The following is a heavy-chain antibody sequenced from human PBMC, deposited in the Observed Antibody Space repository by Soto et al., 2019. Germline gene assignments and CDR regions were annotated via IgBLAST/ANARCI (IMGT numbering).Heavy chain of an antibody. Sequence: GAEVIEPGESLKISCKVSGYSFTTYCIGWVRQMPGKGLEWVGIIYPGDSDTKYSPSFEGQVTISADKSISTAYLHWSSLKASDTAMYYGARLGVGEPAAFWGQGTLVIVSS. CDR2: IYPGDSDT. CDR3: ARLGVGEPAAF. V-gene: IGHV5-51*01. D-gene: IGHD2-2*01. CDR1: GYSFTTYC. J-gene: IGHJ4*02.